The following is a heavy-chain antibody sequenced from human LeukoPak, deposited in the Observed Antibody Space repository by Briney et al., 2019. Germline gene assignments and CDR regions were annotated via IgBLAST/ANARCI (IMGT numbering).Heavy chain of an antibody. CDR3: AGPLGYCSSTSCLTPNYYYYGMDV. V-gene: IGHV4-39*01. CDR1: GGSISSSSYY. D-gene: IGHD2-2*01. CDR2: IYYSGST. J-gene: IGHJ6*02. Sequence: SETLSLTCTVSGGSISSSSYYWGWIRQPPGKGLEWIGSIYYSGSTYYNPSLKSRVTISVDTSKNQFSLKLSSVTAADTAVYYCAGPLGYCSSTSCLTPNYYYYGMDVWGQGTTVTVSS.